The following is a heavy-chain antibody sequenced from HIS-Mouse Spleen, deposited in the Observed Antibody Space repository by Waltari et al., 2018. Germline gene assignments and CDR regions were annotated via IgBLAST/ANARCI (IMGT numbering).Heavy chain of an antibody. D-gene: IGHD3-16*01. CDR1: GYTLTGHY. J-gene: IGHJ4*02. CDR2: INPNSGGT. Sequence: QVQLVQSGAEVKKPGASVKVSCTASGYTLTGHYMPWVRQAPGQGLEWMGWINPNSGGTNYAQKFQGRVTMTRDTSISTAYMELSRLRSDDTAVYYCARVSSGGSDFDYWGQGTLVTVSS. V-gene: IGHV1-2*02. CDR3: ARVSSGGSDFDY.